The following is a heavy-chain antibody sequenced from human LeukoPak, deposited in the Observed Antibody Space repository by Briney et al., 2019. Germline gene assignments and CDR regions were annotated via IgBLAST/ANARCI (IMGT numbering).Heavy chain of an antibody. J-gene: IGHJ6*02. CDR2: TYNRSKWHN. CDR1: GDSVSSNSAV. V-gene: IGHV6-1*01. CDR3: ARLFSSHSSGWYIDYYGMDV. D-gene: IGHD6-19*01. Sequence: SQTLSLTCAISGDSVSSNSAVWNWIRQSPSRGLEWLGRTYNRSKWHNEYAESVKSRISINSDTSKNQFSLQLNSVTPEDTAEYYCARLFSSHSSGWYIDYYGMDVWGQGTTVTVSS.